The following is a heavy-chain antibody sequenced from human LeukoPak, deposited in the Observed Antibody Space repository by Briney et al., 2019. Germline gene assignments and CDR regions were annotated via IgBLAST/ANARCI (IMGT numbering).Heavy chain of an antibody. J-gene: IGHJ6*03. CDR2: IYHSGTT. CDR3: ARAYADDYYYYMDV. Sequence: SETLSFTCTVSGGSISSHYWSWVRQPPGKGLEWIGQIYHSGTTNYNPSLKSRVTISVDTSKNQFSLKLTSVTAADTAVYYCARAYADDYYYYMDVWGKGTTATVSS. CDR1: GGSISSHY. D-gene: IGHD3-16*01. V-gene: IGHV4-59*11.